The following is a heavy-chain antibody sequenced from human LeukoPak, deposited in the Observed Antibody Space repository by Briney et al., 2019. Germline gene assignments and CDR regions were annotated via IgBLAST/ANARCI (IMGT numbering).Heavy chain of an antibody. Sequence: GGSLRLSCAGSGFTFNNYAMSWVRQAPEKGLDWVSVISGSAHKIRHADSVKGRFTISRDNSENTVYLQMNNLRAEDTALYYCAGRVTGYSSGYVYWGQGTLVTVSS. D-gene: IGHD5-18*01. CDR3: AGRVTGYSSGYVY. J-gene: IGHJ4*02. CDR2: ISGSAHKI. CDR1: GFTFNNYA. V-gene: IGHV3-23*01.